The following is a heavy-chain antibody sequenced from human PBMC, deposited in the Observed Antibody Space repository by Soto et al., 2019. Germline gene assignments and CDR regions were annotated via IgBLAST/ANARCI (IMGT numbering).Heavy chain of an antibody. D-gene: IGHD6-25*01. CDR3: ATATISPVAAALYHYGMDV. V-gene: IGHV1-69*01. CDR2: IMPVFHTT. J-gene: IGHJ6*02. CDR1: GGTFNNFA. Sequence: QVQLVQSGAEVKKPGSSVKVSCQASGGTFNNFAFTWVRQAPGQGLEWLGGIMPVFHTTNIAQTFPDRITVTADDFTTTVYMEMTSLRNDDTAVYYCATATISPVAAALYHYGMDVWGQGTTVTVSS.